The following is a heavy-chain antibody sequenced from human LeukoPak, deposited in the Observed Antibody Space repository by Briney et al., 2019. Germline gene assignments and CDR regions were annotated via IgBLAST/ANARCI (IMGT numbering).Heavy chain of an antibody. V-gene: IGHV4-39*01. CDR3: ARHNPISDAFDI. D-gene: IGHD1-14*01. CDR1: GGSISSSSYY. CDR2: IYYSGST. J-gene: IGHJ3*02. Sequence: SETLSLTCTVSGGSISSSSYYWGWIRQPPGKGLEWIGSIYYSGSTYYNPSLKSRVTISVDTSKNQFSLKLSSATAADTAVYYCARHNPISDAFDIWGQGTMVTVSS.